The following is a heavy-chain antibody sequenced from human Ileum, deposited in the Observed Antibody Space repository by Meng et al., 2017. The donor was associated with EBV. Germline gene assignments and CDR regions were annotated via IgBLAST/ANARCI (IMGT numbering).Heavy chain of an antibody. CDR2: ILHAGVT. CDR1: DDSTIRSNW. J-gene: IGHJ4*02. D-gene: IGHD3-16*01. Sequence: QVQLHESGPRLVKPAGXLSLTCSVSDDSTIRSNWWSWVRQPPGKGLEWIGEILHAGVTNYNPSLKSRVSMSVDRSRIQASLNLNSVTAADTAIYYCARGEDYTWDVWGQGILVTFSS. V-gene: IGHV4-4*02. CDR3: ARGEDYTWDV.